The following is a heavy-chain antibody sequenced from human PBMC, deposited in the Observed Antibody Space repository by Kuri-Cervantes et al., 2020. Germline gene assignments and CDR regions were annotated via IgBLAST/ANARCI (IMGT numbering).Heavy chain of an antibody. CDR1: GFTFSSYG. D-gene: IGHD4-17*01. CDR3: ARDGPHYGDYEVL. Sequence: GGSLRLSCAASGFTFSSYGMHWVRQAPGKGLEWVANIQQDGSEKFYGDSVKGRFTISRDNAKNSLYLQMSSLRAEDTAVYYCARDGPHYGDYEVLWGQGTLVTVSS. CDR2: IQQDGSEK. J-gene: IGHJ4*02. V-gene: IGHV3-7*01.